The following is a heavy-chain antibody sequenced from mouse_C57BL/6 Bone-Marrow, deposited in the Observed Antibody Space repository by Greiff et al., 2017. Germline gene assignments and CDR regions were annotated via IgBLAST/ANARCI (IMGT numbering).Heavy chain of an antibody. CDR1: GYAFSSSW. CDR2: IYPGAGDT. CDR3: ARWLLRGLAY. J-gene: IGHJ3*01. Sequence: QVQLQQSGPELVKPGASVKISCEASGYAFSSSWMNWVKQRPGKGLEWIGRIYPGAGDTNYNGRFKGKATLTADKSSSTGYMQLGSLTSEDSAVYCCARWLLRGLAYWGQGTLVTVSA. V-gene: IGHV1-82*01. D-gene: IGHD2-3*01.